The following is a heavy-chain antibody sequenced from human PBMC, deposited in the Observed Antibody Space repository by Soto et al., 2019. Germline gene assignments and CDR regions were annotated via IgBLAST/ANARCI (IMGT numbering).Heavy chain of an antibody. CDR2: INHSGST. CDR1: GGSFSGYY. V-gene: IGHV4-34*01. CDR3: ARVPIPYGLIDY. D-gene: IGHD2-21*01. Sequence: QVQLQQWGAGLLKPSETLSLTCAVYGGSFSGYYWSWIRQPPGKGLEWIGEINHSGSTNYNPSLKSRVTISVDKSKNQFSLKLSSVTAADTAVYYCARVPIPYGLIDYWGQGTLVTVSS. J-gene: IGHJ4*02.